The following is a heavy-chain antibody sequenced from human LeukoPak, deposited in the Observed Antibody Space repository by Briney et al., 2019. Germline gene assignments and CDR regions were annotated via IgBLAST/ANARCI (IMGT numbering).Heavy chain of an antibody. CDR3: AKGSSSSYWYFDL. CDR1: GFTFSSYA. D-gene: IGHD6-6*01. V-gene: IGHV3-23*01. Sequence: QTGGSLRLSCAASGFTFSSYAMSWVRQAPGKGLEWVSAISGSGGSTYYADSVKGRFTISRDNSKNTLYLQMNSLRAEDTAVYYCAKGSSSSYWYFDLWGRGTLVTVSS. CDR2: ISGSGGST. J-gene: IGHJ2*01.